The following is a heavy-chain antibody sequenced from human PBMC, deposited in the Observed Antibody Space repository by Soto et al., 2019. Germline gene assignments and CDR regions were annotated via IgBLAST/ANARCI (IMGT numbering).Heavy chain of an antibody. J-gene: IGHJ6*02. CDR1: GFTFSSYA. CDR3: AKVGGEGAVTTASYYYYYGMDV. CDR2: ISGSGGST. Sequence: GGSLRLSCAASGFTFSSYAMSWVRQAPGKGLEWVSAISGSGGSTYYADSVRGRFTISRDNSKNTLYLQMNSLRAEDTAVYYCAKVGGEGAVTTASYYYYYGMDVWGQGTTVTVSS. V-gene: IGHV3-23*01. D-gene: IGHD4-17*01.